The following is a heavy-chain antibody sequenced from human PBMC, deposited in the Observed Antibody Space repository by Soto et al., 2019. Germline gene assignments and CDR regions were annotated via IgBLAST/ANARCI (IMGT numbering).Heavy chain of an antibody. D-gene: IGHD3-3*01. CDR1: GGSFSGYY. CDR2: INHSGST. CDR3: ARGRVALSYDFWSGYPAFDY. Sequence: QVQLQQWGAGLLKPSETLSLTCAVYGGSFSGYYWSWIRQPQGKGLEWIGEINHSGSTNYNPSLKSRVTISVDTSKNQFSLKLTSVTAADTAVYYCARGRVALSYDFWSGYPAFDYWGQGTLVTVSS. V-gene: IGHV4-34*01. J-gene: IGHJ4*02.